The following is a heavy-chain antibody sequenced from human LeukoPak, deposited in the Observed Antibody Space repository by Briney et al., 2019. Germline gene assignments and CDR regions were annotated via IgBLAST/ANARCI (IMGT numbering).Heavy chain of an antibody. Sequence: PSETLSLTCTVSGGSISSSSYYWGWIRQPPGKGLEWIGSIYYSGSTYYNPSLKSRVTISVDTSKNQFSLKLSSVTAADTAVYYCARDRGYYGPYYFDYWGQGTLVTVSS. J-gene: IGHJ4*02. CDR3: ARDRGYYGPYYFDY. V-gene: IGHV4-39*02. D-gene: IGHD2/OR15-2a*01. CDR2: IYYSGST. CDR1: GGSISSSSYY.